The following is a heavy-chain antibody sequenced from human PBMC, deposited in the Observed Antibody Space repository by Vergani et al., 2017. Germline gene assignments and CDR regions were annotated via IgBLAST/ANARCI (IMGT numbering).Heavy chain of an antibody. J-gene: IGHJ5*02. Sequence: QVQLQESGPGLVKPSQTLSLTCTVSGGSISSGGYYWSWIRQHPGKGLEWIGYIYYSGSTYYNPSLKSRVTISVDTSKNQFSLKLSSVTAADTAVYYCARAGITMVRGVSPLSYNWFDPWGQGSLVTVSS. CDR2: IYYSGST. CDR3: ARAGITMVRGVSPLSYNWFDP. V-gene: IGHV4-31*03. D-gene: IGHD3-10*01. CDR1: GGSISSGGYY.